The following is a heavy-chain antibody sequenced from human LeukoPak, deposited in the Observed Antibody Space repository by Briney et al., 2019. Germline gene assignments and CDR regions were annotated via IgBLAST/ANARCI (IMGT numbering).Heavy chain of an antibody. CDR3: ARDVGVHYMDA. Sequence: PGGSLRLSCAASGFTFSSYSMNWVRQAPGKGLEWVSSISSSSRYIYYADSVKGRFTISRDNAKNSLYLQMNSLRAEDTAVYYCARDVGVHYMDAWGKGTTVTVSS. CDR1: GFTFSSYS. V-gene: IGHV3-21*01. CDR2: ISSSSRYI. J-gene: IGHJ6*03. D-gene: IGHD2-21*01.